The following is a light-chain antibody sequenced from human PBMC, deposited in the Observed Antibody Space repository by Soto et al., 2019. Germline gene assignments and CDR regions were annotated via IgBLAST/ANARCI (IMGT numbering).Light chain of an antibody. J-gene: IGKJ2*01. Sequence: DIQMTQSPSSLSASVGDRVTITCRASQSISNYLNWYQQKPGKAPKLLINEASRWQSGVPSRFSGSGSGTDFTPTISSLQPEDFATDYCQQSYSTPLYTFGQGTKLEIK. CDR1: QSISNY. CDR2: EAS. CDR3: QQSYSTPLYT. V-gene: IGKV1-39*01.